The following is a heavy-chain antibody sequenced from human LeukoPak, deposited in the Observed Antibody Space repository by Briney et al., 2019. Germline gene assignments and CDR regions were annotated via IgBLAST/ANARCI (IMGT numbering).Heavy chain of an antibody. D-gene: IGHD3-10*01. CDR3: ARVLPLMVRFDP. CDR2: INHSGST. V-gene: IGHV4-34*01. CDR1: GGSSSGYY. J-gene: IGHJ5*02. Sequence: SETLSLTCAVYGGSSSGYYWSWIRQPPGKGLEWIGEINHSGSTNYNPSLKSRVTISVDTSKNQFSLKLSPVTAADTAVYYCARVLPLMVRFDPWGQGTLVTVSS.